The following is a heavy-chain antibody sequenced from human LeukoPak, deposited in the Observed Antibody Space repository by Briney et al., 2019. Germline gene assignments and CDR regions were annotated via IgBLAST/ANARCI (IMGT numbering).Heavy chain of an antibody. D-gene: IGHD6-13*01. CDR1: GSTFSNAW. CDR2: IKSKTDGGTT. J-gene: IGHJ5*02. Sequence: PGGSLRLSCAASGSTFSNAWMSWVRQAPGKGLEWVGRIKSKTDGGTTDYAAPVKGRFTISRDDSKNTLYLQMNSLKTEDTAVYYCTTGVDPIYSSWYPWGQGTLVTVSS. CDR3: TTGVDPIYSSWYP. V-gene: IGHV3-15*01.